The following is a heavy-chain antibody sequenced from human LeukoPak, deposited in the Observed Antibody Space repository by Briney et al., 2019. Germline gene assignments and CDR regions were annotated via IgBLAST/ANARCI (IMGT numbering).Heavy chain of an antibody. J-gene: IGHJ4*02. V-gene: IGHV3-64*01. CDR3: ARGGPFQWELLVY. Sequence: GGSLRLSCAASGFTFSSYAMHWVRQAPGKGLEYVSVISSNGGSTYYANSVKGGFTISRDNSKNTLYLQMGSLRAEDMAVYYCARGGPFQWELLVYWGQGTLVTVSS. CDR2: ISSNGGST. D-gene: IGHD1-26*01. CDR1: GFTFSSYA.